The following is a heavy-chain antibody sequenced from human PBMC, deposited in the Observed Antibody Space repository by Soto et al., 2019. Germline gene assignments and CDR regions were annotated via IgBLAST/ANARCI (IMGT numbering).Heavy chain of an antibody. J-gene: IGHJ4*02. Sequence: GGSLRLSCEASGFTFSRVSMNWVRQVPRKGLEWVASISSGSSDTWYADSVKGRFIISRDNAQNSLFLQMNTLRPEDTAMYYCARAAYWGPGTQVPVS. CDR3: ARAAY. CDR1: GFTFSRVS. CDR2: ISSGSSDT. V-gene: IGHV3-21*01.